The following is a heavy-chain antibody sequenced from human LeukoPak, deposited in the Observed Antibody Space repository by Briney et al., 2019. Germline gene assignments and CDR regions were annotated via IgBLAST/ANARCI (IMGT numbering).Heavy chain of an antibody. CDR2: INSEGSDT. CDR1: GFTFSSYW. J-gene: IGHJ3*02. CDR3: ARGLPTNAFDI. Sequence: PGGSLRLSCAASGFTFSSYWMHWVRQAPGERLVWVSHINSEGSDTIYADSVKGRFTISRDNAKNTLYLQMNSLRADDTAVYYCARGLPTNAFDIWGQGRMVTVSS. D-gene: IGHD5-24*01. V-gene: IGHV3-74*01.